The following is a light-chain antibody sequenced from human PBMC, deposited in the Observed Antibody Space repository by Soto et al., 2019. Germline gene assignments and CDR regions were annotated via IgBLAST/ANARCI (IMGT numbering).Light chain of an antibody. CDR1: SSDVGGYNS. CDR3: SSFGGSDNVV. CDR2: DVI. V-gene: IGLV2-8*01. Sequence: QSALTQPPSASGSLGQSVTISCTGTSSDVGGYNSVSWYQQRPGKAPKLLIYDVIKRPSGVPVRFSGSKSGNTASLTVSGLQAEDEADYYCSSFGGSDNVVFGGGTKLTGL. J-gene: IGLJ2*01.